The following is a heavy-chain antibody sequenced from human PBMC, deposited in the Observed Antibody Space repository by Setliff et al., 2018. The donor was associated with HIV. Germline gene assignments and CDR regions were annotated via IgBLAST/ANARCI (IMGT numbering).Heavy chain of an antibody. D-gene: IGHD2-15*01. V-gene: IGHV4-39*01. CDR1: GGSISSSSYY. CDR3: ARSVPRYCSGGSCYTPLFDY. Sequence: PSETLSLTCTVSGGSISSSSYYWGWIRQPPGKWLEWIGSNYYSGSTYYNPSLKSRVTISVDTSKNQFSLKLSSVTAADTAVYSCARSVPRYCSGGSCYTPLFDYWGQGTLVTVSS. J-gene: IGHJ4*02. CDR2: NYYSGST.